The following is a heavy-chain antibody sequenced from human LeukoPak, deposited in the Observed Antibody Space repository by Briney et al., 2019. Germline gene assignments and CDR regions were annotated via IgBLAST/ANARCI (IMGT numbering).Heavy chain of an antibody. CDR3: ARVQGPDAFDI. CDR1: VYTFTIYG. J-gene: IGHJ3*02. CDR2: ISAYNGNT. Sequence: ASVKVSCMASVYTFTIYGISWVRHAPGQGREWMGWISAYNGNTNYAQKLQGRVTMTTDTSTSTAYMELRSLRSDDTAVYYCARVQGPDAFDIWGQGPMVTVSS. V-gene: IGHV1-18*04.